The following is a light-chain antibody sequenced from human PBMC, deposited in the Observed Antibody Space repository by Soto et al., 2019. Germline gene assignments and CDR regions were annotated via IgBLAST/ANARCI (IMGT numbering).Light chain of an antibody. J-gene: IGKJ2*01. CDR2: GAS. V-gene: IGKV3D-20*02. CDR1: QSISSSY. Sequence: EIVLTQSPGTLSLSPGERATLSCRASQSISSSYLAWYQQKPGQAPRLLIYGASNRATGVPARFSGSGSGTDFTLSISSLEPEDFAVYYCQQRGDWPLYTFGQGSRLEIK. CDR3: QQRGDWPLYT.